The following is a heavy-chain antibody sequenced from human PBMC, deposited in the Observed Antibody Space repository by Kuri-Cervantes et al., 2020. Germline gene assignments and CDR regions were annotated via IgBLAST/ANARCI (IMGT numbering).Heavy chain of an antibody. J-gene: IGHJ4*02. CDR3: ARVEGGG. D-gene: IGHD3-16*01. CDR1: GFTFSSYW. V-gene: IGHV3-7*01. CDR2: IKQDGSEK. Sequence: GESLTISCAASGFTFSSYWMSWVRQAPGKGLEWVANIKQDGSEKYYVDSVKGRFTISRDNAKNSVYLQMNSLGVEDTALYYCARVEGGGWGQGTLVTVSS.